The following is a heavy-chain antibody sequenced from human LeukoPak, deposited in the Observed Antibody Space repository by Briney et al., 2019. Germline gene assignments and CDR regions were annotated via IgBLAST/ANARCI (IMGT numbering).Heavy chain of an antibody. J-gene: IGHJ6*03. CDR3: ARVTSNWNWLRTNYYYYMDV. D-gene: IGHD1-7*01. CDR2: MNTNSGNT. CDR1: GYTFTSYD. V-gene: IGHV1-8*03. Sequence: ASVKVSCKASGYTFTSYDINWVRQATGQGLEWMGWMNTNSGNTGYAQKFQGRVTITRNTSISTAYIELSSLKSEDTAVYYCARVTSNWNWLRTNYYYYMDVWGKGATVTVSS.